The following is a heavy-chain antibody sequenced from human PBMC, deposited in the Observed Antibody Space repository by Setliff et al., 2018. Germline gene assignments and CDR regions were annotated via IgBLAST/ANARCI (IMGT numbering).Heavy chain of an antibody. CDR1: GDPMSSRRYY. J-gene: IGHJ6*03. D-gene: IGHD3-3*01. CDR2: IYTSWST. V-gene: IGHV4-61*09. Sequence: SETLSLTCTVSGDPMSSRRYYWAWIRQPAGKGLEWIGQIYTSWSTNYNPSLKSRVTISLDTSNNQFSLSLSSVTAADTAVYYCARTSGFQYMDVWGKGTTVTVSS. CDR3: ARTSGFQYMDV.